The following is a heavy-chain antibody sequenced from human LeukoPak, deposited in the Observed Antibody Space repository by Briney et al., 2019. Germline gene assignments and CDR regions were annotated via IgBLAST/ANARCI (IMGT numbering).Heavy chain of an antibody. V-gene: IGHV4-59*13. Sequence: SETLSLTRTVSGTSINNYYWNWIRQPPGMALEWIGYTHYSGTSYYNPSLKSRVTMSVDTSKNQFSLKLNSVTAADTAVYFCAKWEESENAFDIWGQGTMVSVSS. CDR3: AKWEESENAFDI. D-gene: IGHD1-26*01. J-gene: IGHJ3*02. CDR2: THYSGTS. CDR1: GTSINNYY.